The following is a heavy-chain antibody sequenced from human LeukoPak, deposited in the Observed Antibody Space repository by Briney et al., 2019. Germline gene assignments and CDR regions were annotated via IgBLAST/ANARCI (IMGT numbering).Heavy chain of an antibody. D-gene: IGHD6-6*01. J-gene: IGHJ4*02. CDR2: ISYDGSNK. CDR3: AREPWYSSSSGFGY. V-gene: IGHV3-30*04. CDR1: GFTFSSYA. Sequence: GGSLRLSCAASGFTFSSYAMHWVRQAPGKGLEWVAVISYDGSNKYYADSVKGRFTISRDNSKNTLYLQMNSLRAEDTAVYYCAREPWYSSSSGFGYWGQGTLVTVSS.